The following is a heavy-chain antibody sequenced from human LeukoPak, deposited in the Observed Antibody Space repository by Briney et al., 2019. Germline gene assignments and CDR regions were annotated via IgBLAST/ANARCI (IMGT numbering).Heavy chain of an antibody. V-gene: IGHV4-30-4*08. Sequence: SQTLSLTCTVSGGSISSGDYYWSWIRQAPGKGLEWIGYIFYSGSTFYNPSLKSRLTISVDTSKNQFSLKLSSVTAADTAVYYCARAYGDYVPFDYWGQGTLVTVSS. CDR3: ARAYGDYVPFDY. CDR2: IFYSGST. D-gene: IGHD4-17*01. CDR1: GGSISSGDYY. J-gene: IGHJ4*02.